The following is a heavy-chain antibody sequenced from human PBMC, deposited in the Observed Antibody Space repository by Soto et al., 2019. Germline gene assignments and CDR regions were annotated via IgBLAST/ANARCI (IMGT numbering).Heavy chain of an antibody. J-gene: IGHJ6*02. CDR2: ISGSGGST. CDR1: GFTFSSYA. V-gene: IGHV3-23*01. CDR3: AKSVASGHKGGMDV. Sequence: EVQLLESGGGLVQPGGSLRLSCAASGFTFSSYAMSWVRQAPGKGLEWVSAISGSGGSTYYADSVKGRFTISRDNSKNTLYLQMNSLRSEDTAVYYCAKSVASGHKGGMDVWGQGTTVTVSS. D-gene: IGHD2-15*01.